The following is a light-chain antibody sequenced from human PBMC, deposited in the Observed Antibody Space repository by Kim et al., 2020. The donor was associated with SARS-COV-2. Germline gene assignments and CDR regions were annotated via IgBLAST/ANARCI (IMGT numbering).Light chain of an antibody. CDR3: QLCQNLPLT. V-gene: IGKV1-33*01. CDR1: QGISKY. CDR2: DAS. J-gene: IGKJ4*01. Sequence: DIQMTQSPSSLSASVGDRVTISCQASQGISKYLNWYQQKPGKAPKLLIYDASTLETEVPSRFSGSGSGTDFTFTISSLQPEDAATYQYQLCQNLPLTFGGGTKVDIK.